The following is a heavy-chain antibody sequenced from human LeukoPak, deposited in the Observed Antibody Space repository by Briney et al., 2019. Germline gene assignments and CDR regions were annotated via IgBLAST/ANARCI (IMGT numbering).Heavy chain of an antibody. CDR2: INHSGST. J-gene: IGHJ4*02. CDR1: GGSFSGYY. V-gene: IGHV4-34*01. D-gene: IGHD6-13*01. CDR3: ARVSSSSWRFLDY. Sequence: PSETLSVTCAVYGGSFSGYYWSWIRQPPGKGLEWIGEINHSGSTNYNPSLESRVTISVDTSKNQFSLKLSSVTAADTAVYYCARVSSSSWRFLDYWGQGTLVTVSS.